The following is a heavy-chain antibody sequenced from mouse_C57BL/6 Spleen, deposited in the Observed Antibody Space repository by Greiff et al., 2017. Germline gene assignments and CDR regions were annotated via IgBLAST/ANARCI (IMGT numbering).Heavy chain of an antibody. Sequence: ESGPGLVKPSQSLSLTCSVTGYSITSGYYWNWIRQFPGNKLEWMGYISYDGSNNYNPSLKNRISITRDTSKNQFFLKLNSVTTEDTATYYCARETIYYGNYVPYSGVWGTGTTVTVSS. CDR1: GYSITSGYY. CDR3: ARETIYYGNYVPYSGV. J-gene: IGHJ1*03. D-gene: IGHD2-1*01. CDR2: ISYDGSN. V-gene: IGHV3-6*01.